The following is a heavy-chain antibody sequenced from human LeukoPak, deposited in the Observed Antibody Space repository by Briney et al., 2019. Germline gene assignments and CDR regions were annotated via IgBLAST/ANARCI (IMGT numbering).Heavy chain of an antibody. D-gene: IGHD5-18*01. CDR2: VIPIFGTA. V-gene: IGHV1-69*01. J-gene: IGHJ4*02. Sequence: GASVTVSCKASGGTFSSYAISWVRQAPGQGLEWMGGVIPIFGTANYAQKLQGRVTITADESTSTAYMELSSLRSEDTAVYYCATAGPKGYSYGYGGYWGQGTLVTVSS. CDR1: GGTFSSYA. CDR3: ATAGPKGYSYGYGGY.